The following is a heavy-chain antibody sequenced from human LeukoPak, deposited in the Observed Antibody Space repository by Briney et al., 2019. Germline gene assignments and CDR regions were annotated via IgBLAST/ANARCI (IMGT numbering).Heavy chain of an antibody. CDR1: GFTFSDYY. J-gene: IGHJ5*02. D-gene: IGHD2-15*01. V-gene: IGHV3-11*01. CDR2: ISSSGSTI. CDR3: AKEGGYCSGGSCWTSWFDP. Sequence: PGGSLRLSCAASGFTFSDYYMSWIRQAPGKGLEWVSYISSSGSTIYYADSVKGRFTISRDNSKNTLYLQMNSLRAEDTAEYYCAKEGGYCSGGSCWTSWFDPWGQGTLVTVSS.